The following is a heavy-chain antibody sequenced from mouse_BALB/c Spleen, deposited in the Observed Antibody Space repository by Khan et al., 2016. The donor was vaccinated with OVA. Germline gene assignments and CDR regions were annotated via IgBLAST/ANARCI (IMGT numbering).Heavy chain of an antibody. Sequence: QLQLKQSGAELVKPGASVRLSCKASGYTFTSYYLYWVKQRPGQGLKWIGDINPSNGGTNFNEKFKSKATLTVDKSSSTAYMRLSSLTSEDSAVYYCTRSGYGTFAYWGQGTLVTVSA. V-gene: IGHV1S81*02. CDR3: TRSGYGTFAY. D-gene: IGHD2-1*01. CDR2: INPSNGGT. CDR1: GYTFTSYY. J-gene: IGHJ3*01.